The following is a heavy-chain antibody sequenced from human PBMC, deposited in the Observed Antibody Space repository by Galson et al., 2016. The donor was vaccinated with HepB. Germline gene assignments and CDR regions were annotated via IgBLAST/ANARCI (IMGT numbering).Heavy chain of an antibody. D-gene: IGHD3-10*01. CDR2: ISNSGDNT. Sequence: SLRLSCAASGFTLSSYAMSWVRQAPGKGLEWVSAISNSGDNTFYADSVKGRSTISRDTSRNTLYLQMNSLRAEDTAIYYCAKDDGGFGGFDYWGQGTLVTASS. CDR3: AKDDGGFGGFDY. V-gene: IGHV3-23*01. J-gene: IGHJ4*02. CDR1: GFTLSSYA.